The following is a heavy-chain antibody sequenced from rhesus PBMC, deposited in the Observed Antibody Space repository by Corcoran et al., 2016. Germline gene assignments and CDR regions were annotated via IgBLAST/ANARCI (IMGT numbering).Heavy chain of an antibody. D-gene: IGHD2-15*01. CDR3: ARGYCSSTYCSLSAFDF. J-gene: IGHJ3*01. CDR2: INPYNGNT. CDR1: GYTFTDYY. Sequence: QVQLVQSGAEVKKPGSSVKVSCKASGYTFTDYYMHWVRQAPRPGLEWMGLINPYNGNTKYAQKYQGRVNMTREKSTSTAYMELSSLRSEDTAVYYCARGYCSSTYCSLSAFDFWGQGLRVTVSS. V-gene: IGHV1S2*01.